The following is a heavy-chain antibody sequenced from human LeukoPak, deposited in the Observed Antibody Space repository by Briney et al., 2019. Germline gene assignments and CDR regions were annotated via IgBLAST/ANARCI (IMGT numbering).Heavy chain of an antibody. CDR2: IKQDGSEK. D-gene: IGHD6-13*01. J-gene: IGHJ4*02. Sequence: GSLRLSCAASGFTVSTTYMSWVRQAPGKGLEWVANIKQDGSEKYYVDSVKGRFTISRDNAKNSLYLQMNSLRAEDTAVYYCASNPVGGSSWYLIGGYFDYWGQGTLVTVSS. CDR3: ASNPVGGSSWYLIGGYFDY. CDR1: GFTVSTTY. V-gene: IGHV3-7*01.